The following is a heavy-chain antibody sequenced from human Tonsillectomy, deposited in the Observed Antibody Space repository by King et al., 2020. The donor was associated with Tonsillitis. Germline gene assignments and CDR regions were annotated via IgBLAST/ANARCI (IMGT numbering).Heavy chain of an antibody. D-gene: IGHD3-3*01. CDR1: GDSITTTNYY. Sequence: QLQESGPRLVKPSETLSLTCTVSGDSITTTNYYWGWIRQPPGKGLEWIGTIYYSGITYYNHSLKSRVAISIDMSKNQFSLKMNSVTAADTAVYYCARRGRFLEWLSPWGQGTLVTVSS. CDR3: ARRGRFLEWLSP. J-gene: IGHJ5*02. V-gene: IGHV4-39*01. CDR2: IYYSGIT.